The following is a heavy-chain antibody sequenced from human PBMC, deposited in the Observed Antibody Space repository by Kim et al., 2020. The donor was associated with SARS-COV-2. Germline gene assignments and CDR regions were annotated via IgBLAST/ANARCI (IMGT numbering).Heavy chain of an antibody. CDR1: GFTFSSYW. J-gene: IGHJ6*02. CDR3: ARGDSSGYYSRNYYYYYGMDV. CDR2: IKQDGSEK. V-gene: IGHV3-7*01. D-gene: IGHD3-22*01. Sequence: GGSLRLSCAASGFTFSSYWMSWVRQAPGKGLEWVANIKQDGSEKYYVDSVKGRFTISRDNAKNSLYLQMNSLRAEDTAVYYCARGDSSGYYSRNYYYYYGMDVWGQGTTVTVSS.